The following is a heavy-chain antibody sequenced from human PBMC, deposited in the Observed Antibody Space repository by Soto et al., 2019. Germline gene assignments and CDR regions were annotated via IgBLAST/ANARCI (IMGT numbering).Heavy chain of an antibody. CDR1: GLTFSNAW. D-gene: IGHD3-3*01. J-gene: IGHJ5*02. CDR2: IKSKSDGGTT. V-gene: IGHV3-15*07. CDR3: VTDFWTIAP. Sequence: GGSLRLSCVASGLTFSNAWMNWVRQAPGKGLEWVGRIKSKSDGGTTDYAAPVKGRFTISRDDSKNTLYLQMNSLKTDDTALYYCVTDFWTIAPWGQGTLVTVSS.